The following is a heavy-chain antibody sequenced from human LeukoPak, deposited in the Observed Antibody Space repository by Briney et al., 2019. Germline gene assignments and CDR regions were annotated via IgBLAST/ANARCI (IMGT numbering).Heavy chain of an antibody. J-gene: IGHJ4*02. D-gene: IGHD6-13*01. CDR3: ARAAAGYIDY. V-gene: IGHV3-33*01. CDR1: GFTFRNYG. CDR2: IWYDGSNK. Sequence: PGRSLRLSCTASGFTFRNYGMNWVRQAPGKGLEWVAGIWYDGSNKDYVDSVKGRFTISRDNSKNTLYLEMNSLTVVDTAVYYCARAAAGYIDYWGQGTLVTVSS.